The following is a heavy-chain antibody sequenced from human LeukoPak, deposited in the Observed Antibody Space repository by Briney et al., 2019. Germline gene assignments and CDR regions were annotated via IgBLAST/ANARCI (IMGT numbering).Heavy chain of an antibody. D-gene: IGHD2-15*01. CDR1: GFSFSSHG. J-gene: IGHJ6*03. CDR2: ISGSGART. Sequence: GGSLRLSCAASGFSFSSHGMSWVRQAPGKGLEWVSGISGSGARTYYADSVKGRFTISRDNSKNTMFLQMNSLRDEDTAVYYCAKNGDRGAYCSGGSCYPYYYYNMDVWGKGTTVTISS. CDR3: AKNGDRGAYCSGGSCYPYYYYNMDV. V-gene: IGHV3-23*01.